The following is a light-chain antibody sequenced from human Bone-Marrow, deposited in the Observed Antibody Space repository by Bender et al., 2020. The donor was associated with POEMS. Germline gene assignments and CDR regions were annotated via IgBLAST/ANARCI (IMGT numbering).Light chain of an antibody. CDR3: SAWDASLNGWG. Sequence: QSVLTQPPSVSETPGQRVTISCAGSSSNIGKHGVNWYQKLPGKAPKLLIYYDDLVESGVSARLSGSKSETSASVAIRGLQSEDESDYYCSAWDASLNGWGLGGGPKLRAL. J-gene: IGLJ2*01. CDR1: SSNIGKHG. CDR2: YDD. V-gene: IGLV1-36*01.